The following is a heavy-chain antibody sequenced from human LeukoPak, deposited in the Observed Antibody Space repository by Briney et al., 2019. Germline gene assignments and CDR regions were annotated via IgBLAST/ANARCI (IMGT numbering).Heavy chain of an antibody. CDR1: GFTFSSYG. J-gene: IGHJ4*02. Sequence: GGSLRLSCAASGFTFSSYGMHWVRQAPGKGLEWVAVISYDGSNKYYADSVKGRFTISRDNSKNTLYLQMNSLRAEDTAVYYCAKDNRGSGYYSGYFDYWGQGTLVTVSS. V-gene: IGHV3-30*18. CDR2: ISYDGSNK. D-gene: IGHD3-22*01. CDR3: AKDNRGSGYYSGYFDY.